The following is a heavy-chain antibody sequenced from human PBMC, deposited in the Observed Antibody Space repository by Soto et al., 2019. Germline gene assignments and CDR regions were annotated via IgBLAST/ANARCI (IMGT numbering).Heavy chain of an antibody. CDR3: ARGQRFYDWFDP. Sequence: QVHLQESGPGLVKPSETLSLTCSVSGGTISGYYWTWIRQPAGKGLERIGRIYSSGNTKYNPSLQSRVTMSLDTSNNQFSLRLTSVTAADTAVYYCARGQRFYDWFDPWCQGTLVTVSS. V-gene: IGHV4-4*07. CDR1: GGTISGYY. J-gene: IGHJ5*02. CDR2: IYSSGNT. D-gene: IGHD3-3*01.